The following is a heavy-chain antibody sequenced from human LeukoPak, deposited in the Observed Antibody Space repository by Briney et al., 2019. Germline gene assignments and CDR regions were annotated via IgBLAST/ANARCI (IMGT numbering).Heavy chain of an antibody. CDR3: AKEPYCSSTSCPD. D-gene: IGHD2-2*01. CDR1: GFTFSSYG. V-gene: IGHV3-21*04. J-gene: IGHJ4*02. CDR2: ISTSSSYI. Sequence: GGSLRLSCAASGFTFSSYGMNWVRQAPGKGLEWVSSISTSSSYIYYADSVQGRFTISRDNAKNSLYLQMNSLRAEDTAVYYCAKEPYCSSTSCPDWGQGTLVTVSS.